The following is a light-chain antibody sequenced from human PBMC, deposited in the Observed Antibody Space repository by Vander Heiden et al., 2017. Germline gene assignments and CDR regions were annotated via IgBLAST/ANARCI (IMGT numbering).Light chain of an antibody. J-gene: IGKJ1*01. Sequence: TQSPSTLSASVGDRVTITCRANEHISRWLAWYQQKPGKAPKLLIYRASSLESGVPSRFSGSGSGTEFTLTISSLRPDDLATYYCQQYDRGRTFGQGTKVEVK. V-gene: IGKV1-5*03. CDR3: QQYDRGRT. CDR1: EHISRW. CDR2: RAS.